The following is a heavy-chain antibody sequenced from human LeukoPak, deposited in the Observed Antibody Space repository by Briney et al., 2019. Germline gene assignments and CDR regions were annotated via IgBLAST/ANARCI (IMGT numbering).Heavy chain of an antibody. D-gene: IGHD3-10*01. CDR2: ISGSGGST. J-gene: IGHJ4*02. Sequence: PGGSLRLSCAASGFTFSSYAMSWVRQAPGKGLEWVSAISGSGGSTYYADSVKGRFTISRDNSKNTLYLQMNSLRAEDTAVCYCAKVRYYGSGSYFPFDYWGQGTLVTVSS. V-gene: IGHV3-23*01. CDR1: GFTFSSYA. CDR3: AKVRYYGSGSYFPFDY.